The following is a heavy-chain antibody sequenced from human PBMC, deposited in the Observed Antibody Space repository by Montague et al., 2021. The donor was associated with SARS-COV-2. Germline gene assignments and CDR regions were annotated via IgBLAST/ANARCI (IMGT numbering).Heavy chain of an antibody. D-gene: IGHD1-26*01. J-gene: IGHJ4*01. Sequence: SETLSLTCTVSRGSLRLTSYHWGWIRRPPGKGLEWIGSIYHTGSTYYDPSLESRVTMSVDNSKNQFSLMLTSVTAADTAVYYCANFYSGSYNYWGHGSLVTVAS. CDR2: IYHTGST. V-gene: IGHV4-39*01. CDR3: ANFYSGSYNY. CDR1: RGSLRLTSYH.